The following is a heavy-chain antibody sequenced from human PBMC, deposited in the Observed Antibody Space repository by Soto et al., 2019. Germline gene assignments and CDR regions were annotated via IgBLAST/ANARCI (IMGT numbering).Heavy chain of an antibody. V-gene: IGHV4-59*01. CDR2: IYYSGST. CDR1: GGSISSYY. CDR3: ARSPPLRYFDWLSIAGAFDI. J-gene: IGHJ3*02. Sequence: QVQLQESGPGLVKPSETLSLTCTVSGGSISSYYWSWIRQPPGKGLEWIGYIYYSGSTNYNPSLKSRVTISVDTSKNQFSLKLSSVTAADTAVYYCARSPPLRYFDWLSIAGAFDIWGQGTMVTVSS. D-gene: IGHD3-9*01.